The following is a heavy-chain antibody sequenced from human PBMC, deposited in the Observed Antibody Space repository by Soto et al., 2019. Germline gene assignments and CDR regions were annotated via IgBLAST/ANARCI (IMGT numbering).Heavy chain of an antibody. V-gene: IGHV4-61*01. J-gene: IGHJ3*01. CDR3: ARDRLAADAAEVAFDF. Sequence: SETLSLTCTVSGASVSSGTYYWSWIRQPPGKGLEWIAYISYSGRVNYNPSLKSRVTISVDASKNQFSLKLTSVTAADTAVYYCARDRLAADAAEVAFDFWGRGTMVTVSS. CDR2: ISYSGRV. CDR1: GASVSSGTYY. D-gene: IGHD6-25*01.